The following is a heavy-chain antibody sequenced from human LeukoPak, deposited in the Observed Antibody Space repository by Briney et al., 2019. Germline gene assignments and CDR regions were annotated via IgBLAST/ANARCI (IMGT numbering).Heavy chain of an antibody. CDR1: GFTFSSYG. V-gene: IGHV3-7*04. J-gene: IGHJ4*02. Sequence: PGRSLRLSCAASGFTFSSYGMHWVRQAPGKGLEWVATITLDGSDSYYVDSVKGRFTVSRDNAKNSLYLQMNSLRVEDTAVFYCTTENWYVFENWGQGSLVTVSS. D-gene: IGHD1-1*01. CDR2: ITLDGSDS. CDR3: TTENWYVFEN.